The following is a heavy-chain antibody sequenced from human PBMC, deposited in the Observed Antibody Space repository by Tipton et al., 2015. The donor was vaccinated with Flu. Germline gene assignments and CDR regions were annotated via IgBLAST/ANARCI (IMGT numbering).Heavy chain of an antibody. CDR1: GFTFSDYY. V-gene: IGHV3-11*01. Sequence: SLRLSCAASGFTFSDYYMSWIRQLPGKGLEWVSHISSSSSTINYADSVKGRFTISRGNAKNSLYLQMNSLRAEDTAVYYCARDHPPSITVLGEITDYFGMAVWGQGTTVTVSS. CDR3: ARDHPPSITVLGEITDYFGMAV. J-gene: IGHJ6*02. CDR2: ISSSSSTI. D-gene: IGHD3-3*01.